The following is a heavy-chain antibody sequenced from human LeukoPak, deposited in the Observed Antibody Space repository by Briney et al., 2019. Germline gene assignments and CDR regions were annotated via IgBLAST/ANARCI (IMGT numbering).Heavy chain of an antibody. Sequence: SETLSLTCTVSGGSISSYYWSWIRQPPGKGLEWIGYIYYSGSTNYNPSLKSRVTISVDTSKNQFSLKLSSVTAADTAVYYCARSLRLRLLDYWGQGTLVTVSS. CDR1: GGSISSYY. D-gene: IGHD5-12*01. V-gene: IGHV4-59*01. CDR3: ARSLRLRLLDY. CDR2: IYYSGST. J-gene: IGHJ4*02.